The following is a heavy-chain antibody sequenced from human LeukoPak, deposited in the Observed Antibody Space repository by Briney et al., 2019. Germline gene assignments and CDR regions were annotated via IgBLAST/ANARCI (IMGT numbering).Heavy chain of an antibody. V-gene: IGHV3-7*01. CDR1: GFTFSSYW. CDR2: IMEDGSKK. D-gene: IGHD3-10*01. J-gene: IGHJ4*02. CDR3: ARGGPGGAFDY. Sequence: GGSLRLSCAASGFTFSSYWMTWVRQAPGKGLERVANIMEDGSKKYDVESVKGRFTISRDNDQNSLYLQQNSLRPEDTALYYCARGGPGGAFDYWGQGSLVTVSS.